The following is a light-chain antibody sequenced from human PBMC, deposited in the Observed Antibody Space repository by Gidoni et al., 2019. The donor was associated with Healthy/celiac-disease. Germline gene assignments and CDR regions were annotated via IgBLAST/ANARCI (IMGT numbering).Light chain of an antibody. CDR2: RDN. CDR3: AVWDDSLSGPV. J-gene: IGLJ2*01. CDR1: TSNVGSHY. V-gene: IGLV1-47*01. Sequence: QSVLTQPPSASGTPGQRVTISCSGSTSNVGSHYVYWYQQLPGRAPKLLIYRDNQRPSGVPDRFSGSKSGTSASLAFSGLRSEDEADYYCAVWDDSLSGPVFGGGTKLTVL.